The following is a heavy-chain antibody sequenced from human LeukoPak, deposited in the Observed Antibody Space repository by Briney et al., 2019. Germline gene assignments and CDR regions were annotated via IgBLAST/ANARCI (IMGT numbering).Heavy chain of an antibody. Sequence: GGSLRLSCSASGFTFSSYSMHWVRQAPGKGLEDVSAINYNGGTTYYADSVKGRFTISRDNSKNTLYLHMSSLRPDDTAVYYCVKEAKVAGSWRIDYWGQGNLVTVSS. CDR1: GFTFSSYS. J-gene: IGHJ4*02. CDR3: VKEAKVAGSWRIDY. D-gene: IGHD6-19*01. V-gene: IGHV3-64D*06. CDR2: INYNGGTT.